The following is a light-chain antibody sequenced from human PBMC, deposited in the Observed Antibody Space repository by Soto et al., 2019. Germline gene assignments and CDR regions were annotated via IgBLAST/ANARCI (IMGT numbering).Light chain of an antibody. J-gene: IGKJ1*01. CDR2: AAS. CDR1: QSVSAN. V-gene: IGKV3-15*01. Sequence: EVVMAQSPATVSVSPGAGATLSCRASQSVSANVAWYHQKPGQAPRLLIYAASSRATGIPDRFSGSGSGTEFTLTISSLQSEDFGLYYCQQYEDWPVTFGQGTKVE. CDR3: QQYEDWPVT.